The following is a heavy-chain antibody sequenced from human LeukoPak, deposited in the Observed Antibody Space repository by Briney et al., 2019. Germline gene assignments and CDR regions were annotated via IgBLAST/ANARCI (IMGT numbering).Heavy chain of an antibody. D-gene: IGHD1-26*01. CDR1: GGPISSSSYY. Sequence: SETLSLTCTVSGGPISSSSYYWGWIRQPPGKGLEWIGSIYYSGSTYYNPSLKSRVTISVDTSKNQFSLKLSSVTAADTAVYYCARDLIGGSYEGCLDYWGQGTLVTVSS. CDR2: IYYSGST. CDR3: ARDLIGGSYEGCLDY. V-gene: IGHV4-39*07. J-gene: IGHJ4*02.